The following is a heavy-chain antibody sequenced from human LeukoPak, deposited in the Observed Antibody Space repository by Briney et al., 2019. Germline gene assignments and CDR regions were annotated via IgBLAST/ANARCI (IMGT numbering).Heavy chain of an antibody. CDR1: GYSFTSYW. D-gene: IGHD2-15*01. J-gene: IGHJ4*02. CDR2: IYPGDSDT. Sequence: GESLKISCKGSGYSFTSYWIGWVRPMPGKGLGWMGIIYPGDSDTRYSPSFQGQVTISADKSISTAYLQWSSLKASDTAMYYCARGESPLLVVAAMAYYFDYWGQGTLVTVSS. CDR3: ARGESPLLVVAAMAYYFDY. V-gene: IGHV5-51*01.